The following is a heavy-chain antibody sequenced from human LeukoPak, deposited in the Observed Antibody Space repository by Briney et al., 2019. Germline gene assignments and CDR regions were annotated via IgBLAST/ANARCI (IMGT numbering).Heavy chain of an antibody. Sequence: SETVSLTCTVSGGSISSSRYYWGCIRQPPGKGLEWNVSIYYSGSTYYNPSAKSRVTISVDTSKNQPSLKLSSVTAADTAVYYCARQDYVSFDYWGQGTLVTVSS. J-gene: IGHJ4*02. D-gene: IGHD4-17*01. CDR2: IYYSGST. CDR1: GGSISSSRYY. V-gene: IGHV4-39*01. CDR3: ARQDYVSFDY.